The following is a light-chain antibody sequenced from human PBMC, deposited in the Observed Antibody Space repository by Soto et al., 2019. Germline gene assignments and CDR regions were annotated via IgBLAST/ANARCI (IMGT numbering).Light chain of an antibody. CDR1: QSVSSN. CDR3: QQYNNWPPLT. J-gene: IGKJ4*01. V-gene: IGKV3-15*01. CDR2: GAS. Sequence: EIVMTQSPATLSVSPGERATLSCRASQSVSSNLAWYQQKPGQAPRLLIYGASTRATGIPARFGGSGSGTEFTLTISSLQSEDFAVYYCQQYNNWPPLTFGGGTKVDIK.